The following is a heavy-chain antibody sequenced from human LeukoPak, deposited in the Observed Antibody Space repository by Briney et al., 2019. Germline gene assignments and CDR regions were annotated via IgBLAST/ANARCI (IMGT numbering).Heavy chain of an antibody. V-gene: IGHV1-69*13. CDR3: ARALDGDYAY. D-gene: IGHD4-17*01. J-gene: IGHJ4*02. CDR2: IIPIFGTA. CDR1: GGTFTSYA. Sequence: ASVKVSCKASGGTFTSYAISWVRQAPGQGLEWMGGIIPIFGTANYAQKFQGRVTITADESTSTAYMELSSLRSEDTAVYDCARALDGDYAYWGQGTLVTVSS.